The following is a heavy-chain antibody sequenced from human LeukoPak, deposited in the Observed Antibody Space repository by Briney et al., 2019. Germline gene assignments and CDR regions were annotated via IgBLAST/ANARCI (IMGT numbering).Heavy chain of an antibody. D-gene: IGHD2-15*01. CDR2: ICSAGST. V-gene: IGHV3-53*01. CDR3: ASGEVGVRKFYSYPFPY. CDR1: GFTVSSNY. Sequence: GGSLRLSCAASGFTVSSNYMSWVRQAPGKGREWVSIICSAGSTYYADSVRGRLAISRDSSKNTVCFQMNSRRVEDTAVYYCASGEVGVRKFYSYPFPYWGQGTLVTVSP. J-gene: IGHJ4*02.